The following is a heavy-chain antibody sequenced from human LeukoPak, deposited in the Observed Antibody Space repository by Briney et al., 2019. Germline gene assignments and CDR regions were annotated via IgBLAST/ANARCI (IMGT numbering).Heavy chain of an antibody. J-gene: IGHJ5*02. CDR1: GYTFTGYY. CDR2: TNPNSGGT. Sequence: ASVKVSCKASGYTFTGYYMHWVRQAPGQGLEWMGWTNPNSGGTNYAQKFQGRVTMTRDTSISTAYMELSRLRSDDTAVYYCARGGGIAGPNWFDPWGQGTLVTVSS. CDR3: ARGGGIAGPNWFDP. V-gene: IGHV1-2*02. D-gene: IGHD6-13*01.